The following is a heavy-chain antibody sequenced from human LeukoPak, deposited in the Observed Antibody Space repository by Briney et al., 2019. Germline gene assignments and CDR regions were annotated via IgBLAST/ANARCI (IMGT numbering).Heavy chain of an antibody. D-gene: IGHD3-10*01. CDR2: MNPNSGNT. J-gene: IGHJ6*03. Sequence: ASVKVSCKASGYTFTSYDINWVRQATGQGREGMGWMNPNSGNTGYAQKFQGRVTMTRNTSISTAYMELSSLRSEDTAVYYCARGRGGSGRYYFYYYYYMDVWGKGTTVTISS. CDR3: ARGRGGSGRYYFYYYYYMDV. V-gene: IGHV1-8*01. CDR1: GYTFTSYD.